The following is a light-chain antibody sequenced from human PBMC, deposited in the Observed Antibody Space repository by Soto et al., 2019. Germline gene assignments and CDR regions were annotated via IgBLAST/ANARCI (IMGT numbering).Light chain of an antibody. J-gene: IGLJ2*01. Sequence: QSALTQPASVSGSPGQSITISCTGSSSDIGDYKYVSWYKQHPGKAPKLMIYDVSNRPSGASNRFSGSKSGNTASLTISRLQAEDAADYYCSSYTSTNFVIFGGGTKLTVL. CDR1: SSDIGDYKY. CDR2: DVS. V-gene: IGLV2-14*01. CDR3: SSYTSTNFVI.